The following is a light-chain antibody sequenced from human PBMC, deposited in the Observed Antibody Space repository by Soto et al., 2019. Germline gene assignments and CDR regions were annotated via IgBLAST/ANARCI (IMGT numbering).Light chain of an antibody. CDR2: TAS. V-gene: IGKV1-5*03. Sequence: DIQMTQSPSTLSASVGDRVTITCRASQSVSSWLAWYQQKPGKAPNLLIYTASSLESGVPSRVSGSGSGTEFSLTFSSLQPDDFASYYCQQYNSAWTFGQGTTVEIK. J-gene: IGKJ1*01. CDR3: QQYNSAWT. CDR1: QSVSSW.